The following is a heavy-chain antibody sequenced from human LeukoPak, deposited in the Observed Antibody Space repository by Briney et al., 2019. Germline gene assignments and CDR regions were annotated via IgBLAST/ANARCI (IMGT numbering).Heavy chain of an antibody. J-gene: IGHJ4*02. CDR3: ASDFGSGSFFAY. CDR2: IKQDGSEK. CDR1: GFTFSTHW. Sequence: GGSLRLSCAASGFTFSTHWMSWVRQIPGKGLEWVANIKQDGSEKHYVDSVRGRFTISRDNAESSLYLQMNSLRVEDTAVYYCASDFGSGSFFAYWGQGTLVTVSS. D-gene: IGHD3-10*01. V-gene: IGHV3-7*03.